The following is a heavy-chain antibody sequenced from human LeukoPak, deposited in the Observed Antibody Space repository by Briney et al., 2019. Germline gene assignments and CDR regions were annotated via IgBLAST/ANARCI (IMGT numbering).Heavy chain of an antibody. J-gene: IGHJ4*02. V-gene: IGHV3-23*01. CDR3: AKHFSSGTYYNYFDY. CDR1: GFTFSTYS. CDR2: ISDNGGGT. D-gene: IGHD3-10*01. Sequence: GGSLRLSCTASGFTFSTYSMNWVRQAPGKGMEWVSAISDNGGGTYSADSVKGRFTISRDNSKNTLYLQMNSLRAGDTAVYYCAKHFSSGTYYNYFDYWGQGTLVTVSS.